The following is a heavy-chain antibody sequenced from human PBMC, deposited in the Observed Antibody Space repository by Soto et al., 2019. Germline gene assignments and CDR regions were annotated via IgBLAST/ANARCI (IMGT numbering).Heavy chain of an antibody. V-gene: IGHV3-11*01. J-gene: IGHJ4*02. CDR2: ISSSGSTI. D-gene: IGHD6-6*01. CDR3: GYEYSSSSTVLDY. Sequence: PGGSLRLSCAASGFTFIDYYMSWIRQAPGKGLEWVSYISSSGSTIYYADSVKGRFTISRDNAKNSLYLQMNSLRAEDTAVYYCGYEYSSSSTVLDYWGQGTLVTVSS. CDR1: GFTFIDYY.